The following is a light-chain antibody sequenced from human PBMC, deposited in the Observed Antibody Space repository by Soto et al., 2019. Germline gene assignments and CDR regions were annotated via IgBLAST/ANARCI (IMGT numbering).Light chain of an antibody. J-gene: IGKJ1*01. Sequence: EIVLTQSPVTLSLSPGEGATLSCRASQTVRKNYLAWYQQQAGQAPRLVIYAASTRATGIPDRFSGSGSGTDFTLTISRLEPEDFALYYCGQFVSSPPRTFGQGTKVDI. CDR1: QTVRKNY. CDR3: GQFVSSPPRT. V-gene: IGKV3-20*01. CDR2: AAS.